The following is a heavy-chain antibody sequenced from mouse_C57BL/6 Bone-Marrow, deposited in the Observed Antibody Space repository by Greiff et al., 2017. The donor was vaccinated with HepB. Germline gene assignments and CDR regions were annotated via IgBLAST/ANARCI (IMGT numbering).Heavy chain of an antibody. D-gene: IGHD2-1*01. V-gene: IGHV3-6*01. CDR2: ISYDGSN. CDR3: ARANGNSIAY. J-gene: IGHJ3*01. Sequence: EVQLVESGPGLVKPSQSLSLTCSVTGYSITSGYYWNWIRQFPGNKLEWMGYISYDGSNNYNPSLKNRISITRDTSKNQFFLKLNSVTTEDTATYYCARANGNSIAYGGQGTLVTVSA. CDR1: GYSITSGYY.